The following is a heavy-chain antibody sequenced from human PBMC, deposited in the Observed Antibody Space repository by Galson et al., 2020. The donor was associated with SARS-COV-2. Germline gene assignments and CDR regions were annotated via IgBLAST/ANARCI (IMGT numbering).Heavy chain of an antibody. D-gene: IGHD2-15*01. V-gene: IGHV3-48*04. CDR2: ISGSPTSI. CDR3: ARDDCSGGTCYYY. Sequence: GESLKISCAASGFTFSPYTMNWVRQAPGKGLEWVSSISGSPTSIYYADSVKGSFTISRDNAKNSLYLQMNSLRVEDTAVYYCARDDCSGGTCYYYWGQGTLVTVSS. CDR1: GFTFSPYT. J-gene: IGHJ4*02.